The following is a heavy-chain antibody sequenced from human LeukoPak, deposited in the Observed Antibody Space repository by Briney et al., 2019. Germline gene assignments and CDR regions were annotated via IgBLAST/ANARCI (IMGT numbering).Heavy chain of an antibody. V-gene: IGHV1-2*02. CDR1: GYTFTGYY. CDR3: ARLNPIAVAGDFDY. CDR2: INPNSGGT. D-gene: IGHD6-19*01. J-gene: IGHJ4*02. Sequence: ASVKVSCKASGYTFTGYYMHWVRQAPRQGLEWMGWINPNSGGTNYAQKFQGRVTMTRDTSISTAYMELSRLRSDDTAVYYCARLNPIAVAGDFDYWGQGTLVTVS.